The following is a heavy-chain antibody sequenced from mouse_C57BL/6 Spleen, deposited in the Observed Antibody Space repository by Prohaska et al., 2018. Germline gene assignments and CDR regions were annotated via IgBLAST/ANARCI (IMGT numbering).Heavy chain of an antibody. CDR3: ARPDYDYDGGYYAMDY. V-gene: IGHV1-26*01. CDR2: INPNNGGT. J-gene: IGHJ4*01. D-gene: IGHD2-4*01. Sequence: HGKSLEWIGYINPNNGGTSYNQKFKGKATLTVDKSSSTAYMELRSLTSEDSAVYYCARPDYDYDGGYYAMDYWGQGTSVTVSS.